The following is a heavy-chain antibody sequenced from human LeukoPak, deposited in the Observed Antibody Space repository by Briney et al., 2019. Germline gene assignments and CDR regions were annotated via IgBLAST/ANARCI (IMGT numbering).Heavy chain of an antibody. D-gene: IGHD3-22*01. CDR2: ISASGGST. Sequence: GGSLRLSCAGSGFTFSSYAMTWVRQAPGKGLQWVSGISASGGSTYYPDSVRGRFTISRDNSKNTLYLQMNSLRAEDTAVYYCAKDWYYYDSSGYSDYWGQGTLVTVSS. V-gene: IGHV3-23*01. CDR3: AKDWYYYDSSGYSDY. CDR1: GFTFSSYA. J-gene: IGHJ4*02.